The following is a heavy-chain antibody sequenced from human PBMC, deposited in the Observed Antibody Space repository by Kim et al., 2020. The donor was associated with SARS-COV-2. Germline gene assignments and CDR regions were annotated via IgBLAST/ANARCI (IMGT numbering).Heavy chain of an antibody. J-gene: IGHJ5*02. V-gene: IGHV4-39*01. CDR3: ARRWYGDYLGP. D-gene: IGHD4-17*01. CDR1: GGSISSSCYY. CDR2: IYYSGTT. Sequence: SETLYLTCTVSGGSISSSCYYWGWIRQPQGKGLEWIGSIYYSGTTYYNPSLKRRATISVDTSKNQFSLKLSSVAAADTAVYYCARRWYGDYLGPWGQGTLVTVSS.